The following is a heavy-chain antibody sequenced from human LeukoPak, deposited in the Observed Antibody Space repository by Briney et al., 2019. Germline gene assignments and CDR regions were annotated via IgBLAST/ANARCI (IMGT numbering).Heavy chain of an antibody. Sequence: GGSLRLSCAAPGFTFSSYAMHWVRQAPGKGLEWVAVISYDGSNKYYADSVKGRFTISRDNSKNTLYLQMNSLRAEDTAVYYCARRGYSYGIDYWGQGTLVTVSS. D-gene: IGHD5-18*01. J-gene: IGHJ4*02. CDR1: GFTFSSYA. CDR3: ARRGYSYGIDY. V-gene: IGHV3-30-3*01. CDR2: ISYDGSNK.